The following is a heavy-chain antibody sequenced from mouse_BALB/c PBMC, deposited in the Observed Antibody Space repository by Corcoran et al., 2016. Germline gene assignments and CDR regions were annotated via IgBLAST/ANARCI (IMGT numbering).Heavy chain of an antibody. V-gene: IGHV14-3*02. CDR2: IDPANGNT. Sequence: EVQLQQSGAELVRPGASVKLSCTASGFNIKDTYMHWVKQRPEQGLEWIGRIDPANGNTKYDPKFQGKATITADTSSNTAYLQLSSLTSEDTAVYYCASSSLTARVKFAYWGQGTLVTVSA. D-gene: IGHD3-2*01. CDR3: ASSSLTARVKFAY. J-gene: IGHJ3*01. CDR1: GFNIKDTY.